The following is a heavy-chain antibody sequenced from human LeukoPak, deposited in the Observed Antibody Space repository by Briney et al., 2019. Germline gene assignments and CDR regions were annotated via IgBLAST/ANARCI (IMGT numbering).Heavy chain of an antibody. CDR2: ISYDGSNK. V-gene: IGHV3-30-3*01. CDR3: ARDLTVTTGGSLDY. CDR1: GFTFSSYA. D-gene: IGHD4-17*01. J-gene: IGHJ4*02. Sequence: GGSLRLSCAASGFTFSSYAMHWVRQAPGKGLEWVAVISYDGSNKYYADSVKGRITISRDNSKNTLYLQMNSLRGEDTAVYYCARDLTVTTGGSLDYWGQGTLVTVSS.